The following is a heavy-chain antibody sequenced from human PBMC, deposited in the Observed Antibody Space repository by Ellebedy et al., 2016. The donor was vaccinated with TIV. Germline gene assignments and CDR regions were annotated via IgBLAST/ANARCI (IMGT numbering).Heavy chain of an antibody. Sequence: AASVKVSCKASGYTFTGYYMHWARQAPGQGLEWMGWINPNSGGTNYAQKFQGRVTMTRDTSISTAYMELSRLRSDDTAVYYCARDQVVGLGWFDPWGQGTLVTVSS. D-gene: IGHD2-21*01. J-gene: IGHJ5*02. CDR2: INPNSGGT. CDR1: GYTFTGYY. CDR3: ARDQVVGLGWFDP. V-gene: IGHV1-2*02.